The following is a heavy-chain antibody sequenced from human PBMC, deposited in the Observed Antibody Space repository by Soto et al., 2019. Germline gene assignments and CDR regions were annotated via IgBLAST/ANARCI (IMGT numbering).Heavy chain of an antibody. CDR3: AREWGLLPYYVMNV. J-gene: IGHJ6*02. Sequence: QVQLQQSGPGLVKPSGTLSLTCFVSGDSINNTYWWSWVRQAPEKGLEWIGEIYHTGGRSYMPSLRGRITLSVDTSKNQFSLNLSSVTAADTAVYFCAREWGLLPYYVMNVWGHGTAVTVSS. CDR1: GDSINNTYW. V-gene: IGHV4-4*02. CDR2: IYHTGGR. D-gene: IGHD7-27*01.